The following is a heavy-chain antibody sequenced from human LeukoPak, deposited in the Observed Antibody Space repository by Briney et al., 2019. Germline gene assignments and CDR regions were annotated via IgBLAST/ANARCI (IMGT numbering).Heavy chain of an antibody. J-gene: IGHJ6*03. CDR1: GGSISSYY. CDR3: ARRYGSGSYYYYYYMDV. D-gene: IGHD3-10*01. CDR2: IYYSGST. V-gene: IGHV4-59*01. Sequence: KPSETLSLTCTVSGGSISSYYWSWIRQPPGKGLEWIGYIYYSGSTNYNPSLKSRVTISVDTSKNQFSLKLSSVTAADTAVYYCARRYGSGSYYYYYYMDVWGKGTTVTISS.